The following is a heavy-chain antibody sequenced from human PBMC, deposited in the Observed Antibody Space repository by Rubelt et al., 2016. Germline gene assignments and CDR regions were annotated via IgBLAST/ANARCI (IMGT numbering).Heavy chain of an antibody. D-gene: IGHD5-24*01. Sequence: QLQLQESGPGLVKPSEILSLTCTVSGGSISSSSYYLGWIRQPPGKGLEWIGSIYYSGSTYYNPSLKSRVTISVETSKNQFALKLSSVTAADTAVYYCARDRRDGFDAFDIWGQGTMVTVSS. V-gene: IGHV4-39*07. CDR2: IYYSGST. CDR1: GGSISSSSYY. J-gene: IGHJ3*02. CDR3: ARDRRDGFDAFDI.